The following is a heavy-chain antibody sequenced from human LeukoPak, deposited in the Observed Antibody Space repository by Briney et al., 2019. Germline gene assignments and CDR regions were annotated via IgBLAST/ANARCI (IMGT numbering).Heavy chain of an antibody. CDR2: ISGSGGST. CDR3: AKDRGHYDFWSGYTESDY. J-gene: IGHJ4*02. V-gene: IGHV3-23*01. Sequence: GGSLRLSCAASGFTFSSYAMSWVRQAPGKGLEWVSAISGSGGSTYYADSVKGRFTISRDNSKNTLYLQMNSLRAEDTAAYYCAKDRGHYDFWSGYTESDYWGQGTLVTVSS. D-gene: IGHD3-3*01. CDR1: GFTFSSYA.